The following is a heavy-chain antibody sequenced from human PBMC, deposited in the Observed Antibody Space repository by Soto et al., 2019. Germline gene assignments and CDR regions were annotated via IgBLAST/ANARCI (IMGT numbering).Heavy chain of an antibody. CDR1: GFTFSTSA. CDR3: AKDKLTYYNDSSGRWYFDN. D-gene: IGHD3-22*01. J-gene: IGHJ4*02. CDR2: ISGSGGST. Sequence: PGGSLRLSCAASGFTFSTSAMSWVRQAPGKGLEWVSAISGSGGSTYYADSVKGRFTISRDNSKNTLYLQMNSLRAEDTAVYYYAKDKLTYYNDSSGRWYFDNWGKGSLVTVSS. V-gene: IGHV3-23*01.